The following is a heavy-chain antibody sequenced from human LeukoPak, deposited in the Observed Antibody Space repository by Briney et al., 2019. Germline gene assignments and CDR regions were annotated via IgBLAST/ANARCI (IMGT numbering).Heavy chain of an antibody. D-gene: IGHD5-12*01. CDR1: GYTFTTYD. CDR3: ARVFGGHEIGF. V-gene: IGHV1-8*01. Sequence: ASVKVSCEASGYTFTTYDINWVRQATGQGLEWMGWMNPKSGNTAYAQKFQGRVTMTRNTSIDTAYLEMSSLRSEDTAMYYCARVFGGHEIGFWGQGTQVTVSS. J-gene: IGHJ4*02. CDR2: MNPKSGNT.